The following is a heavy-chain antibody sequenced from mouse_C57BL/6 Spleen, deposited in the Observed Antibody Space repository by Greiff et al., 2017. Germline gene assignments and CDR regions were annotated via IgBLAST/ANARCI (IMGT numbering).Heavy chain of an antibody. D-gene: IGHD1-1*01. Sequence: EVKLQQSGPELVKPGASVKMSCKASGYTFTDYNMHWVKQSHGKSLEWIGYINPNNGGTSYNQKFKGKATLTVNKSSSTAYMELRSLTSEDSAVYYCARGLITTVVAKEAWFAYWGQGTLVTVSA. J-gene: IGHJ3*01. CDR2: INPNNGGT. CDR3: ARGLITTVVAKEAWFAY. V-gene: IGHV1-22*01. CDR1: GYTFTDYN.